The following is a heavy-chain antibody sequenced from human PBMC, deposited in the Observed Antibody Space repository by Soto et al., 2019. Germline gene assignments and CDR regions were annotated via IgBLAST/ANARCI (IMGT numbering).Heavy chain of an antibody. V-gene: IGHV4-34*01. J-gene: IGHJ4*02. D-gene: IGHD6-6*01. CDR3: ARGRVQRIAAGRGRYFDS. CDR2: INHSGST. CDR1: GGSLSGYY. Sequence: QVQLQQWGAGLLKPSETLSLTCAVYGGSLSGYYWSWIRQPPGQGLEWVGEINHSGSTNYNPSLKSPATISVDASKNQFSLKLSSVTAADTAMYYCARGRVQRIAAGRGRYFDSWGQGTLVTVSS.